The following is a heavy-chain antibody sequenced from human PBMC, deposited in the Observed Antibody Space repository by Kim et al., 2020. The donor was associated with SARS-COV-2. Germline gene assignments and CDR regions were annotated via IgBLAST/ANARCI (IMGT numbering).Heavy chain of an antibody. J-gene: IGHJ6*02. CDR2: ISSSSSYI. V-gene: IGHV3-21*01. D-gene: IGHD5-18*01. CDR3: ASHSWIHLWLRSHYYYGMDV. CDR1: GFTFSSYS. Sequence: GGSLRLSCAASGFTFSSYSMNWVRQAPGKGLEWVSSISSSSSYIYYADSVKGRITISRNNDKNSLYLQMNSLRAEETAVYYCASHSWIHLWLRSHYYYGMDVWGQGTTVTVSS.